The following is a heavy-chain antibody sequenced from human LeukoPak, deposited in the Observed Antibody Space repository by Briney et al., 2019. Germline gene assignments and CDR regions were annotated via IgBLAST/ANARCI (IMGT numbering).Heavy chain of an antibody. J-gene: IGHJ4*02. Sequence: PSETLSLTCTVSGDSISSGSYYWSWIRQPAGKGLEWIGRIYTSGSTNYNPSLKSRVTISVDTSKNQFSLKLSSVTAADTAVYYCARKGDTYYYDSSPFDYWGQGTLVTVSS. CDR2: IYTSGST. V-gene: IGHV4-61*02. CDR1: GDSISSGSYY. D-gene: IGHD3-22*01. CDR3: ARKGDTYYYDSSPFDY.